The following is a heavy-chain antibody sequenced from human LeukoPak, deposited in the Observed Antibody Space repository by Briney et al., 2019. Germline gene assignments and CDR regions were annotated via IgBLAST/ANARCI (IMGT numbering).Heavy chain of an antibody. V-gene: IGHV1-2*02. Sequence: ASVTVSCKASGYTFTGYYMHWVRQAPGQGLEWMGWINPNSGGTNYAQKFQGRVTMTRDTSISTAYMELSRLRSDDTAVYYCARDQFPRAYYYDSSGYRPNDYWGQGTLVTVSS. CDR2: INPNSGGT. CDR1: GYTFTGYY. D-gene: IGHD3-22*01. J-gene: IGHJ4*02. CDR3: ARDQFPRAYYYDSSGYRPNDY.